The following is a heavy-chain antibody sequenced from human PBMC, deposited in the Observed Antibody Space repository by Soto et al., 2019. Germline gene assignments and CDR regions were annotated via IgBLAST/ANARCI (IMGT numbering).Heavy chain of an antibody. V-gene: IGHV3-23*01. CDR2: VTASGGGT. CDR1: GFIFNNYA. J-gene: IGHJ4*02. D-gene: IGHD5-18*01. Sequence: GGSLRLSCAASGFIFNNYAMTWVRQAPGKGLEWVSTVTASGGGTFYANSVKGRFTISRDNSRNTLHLQMSSLRVEDTALYYCAKAPVPALTAKFGYWGPGTLLTVYS. CDR3: AKAPVPALTAKFGY.